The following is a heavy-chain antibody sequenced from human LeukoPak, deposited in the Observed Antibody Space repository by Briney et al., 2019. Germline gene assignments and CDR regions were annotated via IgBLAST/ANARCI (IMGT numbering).Heavy chain of an antibody. CDR1: GFTFSSYD. CDR3: AKDRRGGSYSFDY. J-gene: IGHJ4*02. Sequence: GGSLRLSCVASGFTFSSYDIHWVRQATGKGLEWVSAIGTAGDTYYPGSVKGRFTISRENAKNSLYLQMNSLRAEDTAVYYCAKDRRGGSYSFDYWGQGTLVTVSS. D-gene: IGHD1-26*01. V-gene: IGHV3-13*01. CDR2: IGTAGDT.